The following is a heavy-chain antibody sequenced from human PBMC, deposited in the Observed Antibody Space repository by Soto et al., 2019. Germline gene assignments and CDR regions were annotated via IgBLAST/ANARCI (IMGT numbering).Heavy chain of an antibody. CDR2: INHSGST. D-gene: IGHD3-22*01. CDR1: DGSMNSDSSY. V-gene: IGHV4-39*01. CDR3: ARLGGYVSVGYYYLWDS. J-gene: IGHJ4*02. Sequence: QLQLRESGPGLVKPSETLSLTCRVSDGSMNSDSSYWGWIRQPPGKGLEWIGVINHSGSTYHNLSLKGRVTMSVDASRNQFSLKLTSMTAADTAVYYSARLGGYVSVGYYYLWDSWGQGTLVTVSS.